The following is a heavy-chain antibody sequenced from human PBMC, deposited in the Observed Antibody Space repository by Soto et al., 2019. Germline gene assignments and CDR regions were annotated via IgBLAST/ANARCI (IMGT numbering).Heavy chain of an antibody. CDR3: ARHRAVPADDAFDI. J-gene: IGHJ3*02. V-gene: IGHV1-18*01. CDR1: GYPFTSYG. D-gene: IGHD2-2*01. CDR2: ISAYNGNT. Sequence: XSVKVSCKASGYPFTSYGIIWVRQAPGQGLEWMGWISAYNGNTSYAQKLQGRVTMTTDTSTSTAYMELRSLRSDDTAVYYCARHRAVPADDAFDIWGQGTMVTVSS.